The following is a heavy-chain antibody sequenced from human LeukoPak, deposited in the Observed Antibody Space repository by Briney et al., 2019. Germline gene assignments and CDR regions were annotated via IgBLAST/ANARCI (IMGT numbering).Heavy chain of an antibody. CDR3: ARLYGGDPRGAFFDN. V-gene: IGHV3-7*01. CDR1: GFPFNTFW. D-gene: IGHD4-23*01. CDR2: INQGGTGK. Sequence: GGSLRLSCATSGFPFNTFWMTWVRQAPGRGLEWVANINQGGTGKSYVDSVRGRFSISRDNAKNSLFLQLSRLRAEDTAVYYCARLYGGDPRGAFFDNWGQGSLVTVSS. J-gene: IGHJ4*02.